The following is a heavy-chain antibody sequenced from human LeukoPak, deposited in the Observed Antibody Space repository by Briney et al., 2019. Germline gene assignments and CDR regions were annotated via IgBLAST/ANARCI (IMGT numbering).Heavy chain of an antibody. Sequence: SETLSLTCTVSGGPISSYYWSWIRQPAGKGLEWIGRIYTSGSTNYNPSLKSRVTMSVDTSKNQFSLKLSSMTAADTAVYYCARRVAAAGTNWFDPWGQGTLVTVSS. CDR1: GGPISSYY. CDR2: IYTSGST. J-gene: IGHJ5*02. CDR3: ARRVAAAGTNWFDP. D-gene: IGHD6-13*01. V-gene: IGHV4-4*07.